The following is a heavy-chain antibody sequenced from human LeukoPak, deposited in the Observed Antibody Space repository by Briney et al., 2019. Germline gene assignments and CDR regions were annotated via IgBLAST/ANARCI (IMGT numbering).Heavy chain of an antibody. V-gene: IGHV3-30-3*01. CDR3: ARDQLVTWIQLWLSLGAFDI. J-gene: IGHJ3*02. CDR1: GFTFSSYA. Sequence: PGGSLRLSCAASGFTFSSYAMHWVRQAPGKGLEWVAVISYDGSNKYYADSVKGRFTISRDNSKNTLYLQMNSLRAEDTAVYYCARDQLVTWIQLWLSLGAFDIWGQGTMVTVSS. CDR2: ISYDGSNK. D-gene: IGHD5-18*01.